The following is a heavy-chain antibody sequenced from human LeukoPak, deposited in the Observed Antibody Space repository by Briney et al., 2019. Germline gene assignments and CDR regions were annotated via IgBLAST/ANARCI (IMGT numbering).Heavy chain of an antibody. Sequence: PSETLSLTYTVSAGSISSYYWSWIRQPAGKGLEWIGRIYTSGNTNYNPSLKSRVTLSVDTSKNQFSLKLSSVTAADTAVYYCARDDYGDYGAHAFDIWGQGTMVTVSS. D-gene: IGHD4-17*01. CDR2: IYTSGNT. CDR1: AGSISSYY. V-gene: IGHV4-4*07. J-gene: IGHJ3*02. CDR3: ARDDYGDYGAHAFDI.